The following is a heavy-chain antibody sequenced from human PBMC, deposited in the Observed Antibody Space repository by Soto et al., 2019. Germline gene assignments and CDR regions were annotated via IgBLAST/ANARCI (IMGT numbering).Heavy chain of an antibody. D-gene: IGHD1-1*01. CDR2: ISPTGRPL. CDR3: ARDPDTTSKIDH. Sequence: SLRLSCTASVFTFSNHHMSWIRQAPGKGLEWVSYISPTGRPLYYADSVKGRFTISRDNAKNSLYLQMSGLRAEDTALYYCARDPDTTSKIDHWGQGTQVTVSS. J-gene: IGHJ4*02. V-gene: IGHV3-11*01. CDR1: VFTFSNHH.